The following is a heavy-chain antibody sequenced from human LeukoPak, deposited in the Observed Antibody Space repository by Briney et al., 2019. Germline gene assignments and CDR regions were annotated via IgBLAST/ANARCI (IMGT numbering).Heavy chain of an antibody. CDR3: ARGRRWLQFLFDY. CDR1: GYTFTGYY. D-gene: IGHD5-24*01. Sequence: ASVKVSCKASGYTFTGYYMHWVRQAPGQGLEWMGWINPNSGGTNYAQKFQDRVTMTRDTSITTAYMDMSRLRSDDTAVYYCARGRRWLQFLFDYWGRGTLVTVSS. V-gene: IGHV1-2*02. CDR2: INPNSGGT. J-gene: IGHJ4*02.